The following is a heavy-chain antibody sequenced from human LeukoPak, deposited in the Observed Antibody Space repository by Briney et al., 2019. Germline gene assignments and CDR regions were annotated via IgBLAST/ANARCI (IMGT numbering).Heavy chain of an antibody. J-gene: IGHJ4*02. Sequence: PGGSLRLSCAASGFTFSSYGMHWVRQAPGKGLEWVAVIPYDGSNKYYADSVKGRFTISRDNSKNTLYLQMNSLRAEDTAVYYCALGRVAGTFDYWGQGTLVTVSS. D-gene: IGHD6-19*01. CDR3: ALGRVAGTFDY. CDR1: GFTFSSYG. CDR2: IPYDGSNK. V-gene: IGHV3-30*03.